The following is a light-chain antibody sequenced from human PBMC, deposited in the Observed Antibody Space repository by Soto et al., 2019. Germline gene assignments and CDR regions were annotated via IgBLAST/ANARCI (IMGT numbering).Light chain of an antibody. CDR1: QSVNSGF. CDR3: QHYGDSVWT. Sequence: DIVLTQSPGTLSLSPGERATLSCRTNQSVNSGFLAWYQKKPGQAPRFLLYGISRRAIGIPDRFSGSGSGTDFTLTINRLEPEDFAVYYCQHYGDSVWTFGQGTKVEI. V-gene: IGKV3-20*01. J-gene: IGKJ1*01. CDR2: GIS.